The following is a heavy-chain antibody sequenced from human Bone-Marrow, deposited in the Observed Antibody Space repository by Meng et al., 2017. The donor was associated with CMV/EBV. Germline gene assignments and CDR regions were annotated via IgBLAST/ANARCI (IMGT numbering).Heavy chain of an antibody. CDR1: GGSISSSSYY. D-gene: IGHD3/OR15-3a*01. CDR2: IYYSGST. Sequence: TVSGGSISSSSYYWGWIRQPPGKGLEWIGSIYYSGSTYYNPSLKSRVTISVDTSKNQFSLKLSSVTAADTAVYYRARHGLFGNWFDPWGQGTLVTVSS. CDR3: ARHGLFGNWFDP. J-gene: IGHJ5*02. V-gene: IGHV4-39*01.